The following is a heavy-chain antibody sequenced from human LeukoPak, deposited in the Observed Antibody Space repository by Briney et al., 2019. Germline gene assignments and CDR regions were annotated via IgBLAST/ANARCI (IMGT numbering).Heavy chain of an antibody. CDR1: GGSFSGYY. CDR2: INHSGST. D-gene: IGHD3-10*01. Sequence: SETLSLTCAVYGGSFSGYYWSWIRQPPGKGLEWIGEINHSGSTNYNPSLKSRVTISVDTSKNQFSLKLRSVTAADTAVYYCARTNMVRGVITLGANFDYWGQGTLVTVSS. J-gene: IGHJ4*02. V-gene: IGHV4-34*01. CDR3: ARTNMVRGVITLGANFDY.